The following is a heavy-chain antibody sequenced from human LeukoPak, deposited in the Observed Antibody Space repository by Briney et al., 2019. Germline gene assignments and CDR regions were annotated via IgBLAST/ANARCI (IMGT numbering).Heavy chain of an antibody. Sequence: GGSLRLSCEGSGFMLGNHGLIWVRQATGKGLYWLSFSGPSGGTRLYADSVKGRFTISRDNAENSVFLQMNSLRVEDTAVYYCARVSPMADGAFDLWGQGVMVTVSS. CDR2: SGPSGGTR. V-gene: IGHV3-48*04. D-gene: IGHD5-24*01. CDR3: ARVSPMADGAFDL. CDR1: GFMLGNHG. J-gene: IGHJ3*01.